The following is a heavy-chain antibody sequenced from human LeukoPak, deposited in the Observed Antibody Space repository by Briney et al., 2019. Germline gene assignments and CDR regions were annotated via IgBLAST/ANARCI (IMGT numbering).Heavy chain of an antibody. CDR3: ARLYYDTTTGVDY. V-gene: IGHV4-4*02. CDR2: INHSGST. D-gene: IGHD3-22*01. J-gene: IGHJ4*02. CDR1: GGSISSSNW. Sequence: PSETLSLTCAVSGGSISSSNWWSWVRQPPGKGLEWIGEINHSGSTNYNPSLKSRVTISVDTSKNQFSLKLSSVTAADTAVYYCARLYYDTTTGVDYWGQGTLVTVSS.